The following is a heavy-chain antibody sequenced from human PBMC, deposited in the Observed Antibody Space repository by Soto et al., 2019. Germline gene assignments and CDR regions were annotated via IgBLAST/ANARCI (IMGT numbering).Heavy chain of an antibody. CDR3: ARCEAAAGLYYFDY. CDR2: IDPSDSYT. D-gene: IGHD6-13*01. CDR1: GYSYTSYW. J-gene: IGHJ4*02. Sequence: GEALKISCKGSGYSYTSYWISSVRQMPGKGLEWMGRIDPSDSYTNYSPSFQGHVTISADKSISTAYLQWSSLKASDTAMYYCARCEAAAGLYYFDYWGQGTLVNVSS. V-gene: IGHV5-10-1*01.